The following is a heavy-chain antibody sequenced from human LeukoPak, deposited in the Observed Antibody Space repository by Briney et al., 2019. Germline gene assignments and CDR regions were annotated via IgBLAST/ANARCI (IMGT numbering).Heavy chain of an antibody. V-gene: IGHV3-53*01. CDR1: GFTVSSNY. Sequence: GGSLRLSCAASGFTVSSNYMSWVRQAPGKGLEWVSVIYSGGSTYYADSVKGRFTISRGNSKNTLYLQMNSLRAEDSAVYYCASHTDKYAFDIWGQGTMVTVSS. CDR2: IYSGGST. CDR3: ASHTDKYAFDI. D-gene: IGHD2-15*01. J-gene: IGHJ3*02.